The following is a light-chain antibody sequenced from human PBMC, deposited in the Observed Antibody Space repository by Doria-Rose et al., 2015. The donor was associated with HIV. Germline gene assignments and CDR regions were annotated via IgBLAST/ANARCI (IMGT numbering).Light chain of an antibody. V-gene: IGKV1-16*02. CDR1: QDINTY. Sequence: SVGDRVTITCRASQDINTYLAWFQQKPGKAPKSLIYAASSLQSGVPSKFRGSGSETDFTFTITSLQPEDFATYYCQQYKSYPITFGQGTRLEIK. CDR3: QQYKSYPIT. J-gene: IGKJ5*01. CDR2: AAS.